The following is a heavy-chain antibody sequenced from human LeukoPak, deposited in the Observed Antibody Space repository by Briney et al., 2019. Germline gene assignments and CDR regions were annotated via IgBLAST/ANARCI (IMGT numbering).Heavy chain of an antibody. CDR2: IDPSDSYT. J-gene: IGHJ5*02. Sequence: GASLKISCKGSGYSFTSYWISWVRQMPGKGLEWMGRIDPSDSYTNYSPSFQGHVTISTDKSISTAYLQWSSLKASDTAMYYCARHLTYYFGPWGQGTLVTVSS. V-gene: IGHV5-10-1*01. CDR3: ARHLTYYFGP. CDR1: GYSFTSYW. D-gene: IGHD3-10*01.